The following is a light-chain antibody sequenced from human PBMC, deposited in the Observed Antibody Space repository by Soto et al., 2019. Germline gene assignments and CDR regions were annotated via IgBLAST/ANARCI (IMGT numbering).Light chain of an antibody. CDR1: SSDVGDYNY. CDR2: DVS. CDR3: SSYTSSSTLYV. V-gene: IGLV2-14*01. J-gene: IGLJ1*01. Sequence: CALTQPASVSGSAGQSITISCTGTSSDVGDYNYVSWYQQHPDKAPKLMIYDVSNRPSGVSNRFSGSKSGNTASLTISGLQAEDEADYYCSSYTSSSTLYVFGTGTKVTVL.